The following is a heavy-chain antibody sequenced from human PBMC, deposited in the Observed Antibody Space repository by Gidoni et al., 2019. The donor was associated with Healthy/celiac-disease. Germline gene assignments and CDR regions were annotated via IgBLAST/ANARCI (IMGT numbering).Heavy chain of an antibody. D-gene: IGHD2-2*02. CDR2: IAYDGSNK. J-gene: IGHJ4*02. V-gene: IGHV3-30*04. CDR3: ARGEEVVPAAIRNSYSSSLY. CDR1: GFTFSTCA. Sequence: QVQLMASGRDVVYPGSALRRPCAVPGFTFSTCARHRVRQGPGKRLGWVAVIAYDGSNKDYADAVKGRFTITRDNSKNTLYLQMNSLRAEDTAVYYCARGEEVVPAAIRNSYSSSLYWGQGTLVTVSS.